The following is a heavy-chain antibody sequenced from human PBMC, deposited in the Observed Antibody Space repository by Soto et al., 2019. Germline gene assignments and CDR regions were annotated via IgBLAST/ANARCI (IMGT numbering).Heavy chain of an antibody. CDR3: ARVGMVWGAQRYFDY. Sequence: PSETLSLTSTVSGGSSSSYDWSWIRQPPGKGLEWIGYIYYSGSTNYNPSLKSRVTISVDTSKNQFSLKLSSVTAADTAVYYCARVGMVWGAQRYFDYWGQGTLVTVSS. D-gene: IGHD3-10*01. V-gene: IGHV4-59*01. J-gene: IGHJ4*02. CDR2: IYYSGST. CDR1: GGSSSSYD.